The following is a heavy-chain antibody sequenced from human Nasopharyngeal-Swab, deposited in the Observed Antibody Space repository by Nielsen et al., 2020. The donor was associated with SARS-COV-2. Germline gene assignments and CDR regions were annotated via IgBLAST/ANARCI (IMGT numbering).Heavy chain of an antibody. J-gene: IGHJ4*02. Sequence: LRLSCTVSGGSISSYYWSWIRQPPGKGLEWIGYIYYSGSTNYNPSLKSRVTISVDTSKNQLSLKLTSVTAADTAVYYCARGRGTRSYFDYWGQGTQVTVSS. CDR2: IYYSGST. CDR1: GGSISSYY. CDR3: ARGRGTRSYFDY. V-gene: IGHV4-59*01. D-gene: IGHD3/OR15-3a*01.